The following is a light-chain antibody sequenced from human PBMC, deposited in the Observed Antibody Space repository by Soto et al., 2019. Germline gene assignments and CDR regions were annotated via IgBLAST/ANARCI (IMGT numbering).Light chain of an antibody. J-gene: IGLJ2*01. CDR1: SGHSNYA. Sequence: QLVLTQSPSASASLGASVKLTCTLSSGHSNYAIAWHQQQPEKGPRYLMEVKSDGSHSKGDGIPDRFSGSSSGAERYLIISSLQSEDEADYYCQTWGTGNVVFGGGTKLTVL. V-gene: IGLV4-69*01. CDR2: VKSDGSH. CDR3: QTWGTGNVV.